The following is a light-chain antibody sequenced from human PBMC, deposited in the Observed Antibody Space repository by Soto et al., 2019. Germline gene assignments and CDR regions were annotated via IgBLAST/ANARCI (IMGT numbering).Light chain of an antibody. CDR1: QNISSS. Sequence: DIQLTQSPSVLSASVGDTVTITCRASQNISSSFNWYRQKPGKALKLLIYAASSLQSGVPSRFSGSGSGTDFTLTISSLQPEDFATYYCQQSYSTPITFGQGTRLENK. J-gene: IGKJ5*01. CDR2: AAS. V-gene: IGKV1-39*01. CDR3: QQSYSTPIT.